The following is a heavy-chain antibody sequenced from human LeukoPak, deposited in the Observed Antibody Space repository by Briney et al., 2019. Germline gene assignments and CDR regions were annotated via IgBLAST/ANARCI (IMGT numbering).Heavy chain of an antibody. CDR3: ARGGGYCSSTSCYEFDY. Sequence: HPSQTLSLTCTVSGGSISSGSYYWSWIRQPAGKGLVWIGRIYTSGSTNYNPSLKSRFTISVDTSKNHFSLNLTPFTPPTPPVYYCARGGGYCSSTSCYEFDYWGQGTLVTVSS. D-gene: IGHD2-2*01. CDR1: GGSISSGSYY. J-gene: IGHJ4*02. CDR2: IYTSGST. V-gene: IGHV4-61*02.